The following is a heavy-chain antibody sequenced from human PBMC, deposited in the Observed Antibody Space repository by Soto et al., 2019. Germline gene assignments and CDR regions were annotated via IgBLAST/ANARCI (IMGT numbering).Heavy chain of an antibody. CDR1: GDTFRRYA. J-gene: IGHJ4*02. CDR3: ARGVDIPPYCDF. Sequence: QAHLVQSGAEVKKPGSSVKVSCKASGDTFRRYAVSWVRQAPGQGLEWVGGIMPSLGAPNYAQNLQGRVTITADESTSSFYMEMSSLRSEDTAVYYCARGVDIPPYCDFWGQGILVTVSS. CDR2: IMPSLGAP. V-gene: IGHV1-69*01. D-gene: IGHD2-2*03.